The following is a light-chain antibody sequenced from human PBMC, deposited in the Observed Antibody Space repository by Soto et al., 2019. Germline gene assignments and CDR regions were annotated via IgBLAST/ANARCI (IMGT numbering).Light chain of an antibody. Sequence: EIVLTQSPGTLSLSPGERATLSCRASQRISNSYLAWYQQKPGQAPRLLLYDASSRATGIPDRVSGSGSGTDFPLTISRLEPEEFAVYYCQQYARPPFAVGQGPKVEIK. CDR3: QQYARPPFA. V-gene: IGKV3-20*01. CDR1: QRISNSY. J-gene: IGKJ2*01. CDR2: DAS.